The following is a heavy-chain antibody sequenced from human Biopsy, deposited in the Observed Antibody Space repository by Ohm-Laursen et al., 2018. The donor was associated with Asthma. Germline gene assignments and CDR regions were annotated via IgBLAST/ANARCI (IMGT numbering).Heavy chain of an antibody. D-gene: IGHD3-10*01. J-gene: IGHJ6*02. Sequence: GTLSLTWTVSGGSVSTGSYYWSWIRQPPGKGLEWLGYIYYTGSDNYNPYLKSRVTISVDTSKNQFSLRLNSVTAADTAVYYCARGPNYHGSGRAPIGMDVWGQGTTVTVSS. CDR1: GGSVSTGSYY. CDR2: IYYTGSD. CDR3: ARGPNYHGSGRAPIGMDV. V-gene: IGHV4-61*01.